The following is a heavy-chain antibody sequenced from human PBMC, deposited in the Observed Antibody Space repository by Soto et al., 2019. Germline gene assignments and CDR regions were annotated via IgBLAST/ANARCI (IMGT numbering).Heavy chain of an antibody. J-gene: IGHJ3*02. V-gene: IGHV5-51*01. D-gene: IGHD3-22*01. CDR2: IYPGDSDT. CDR1: SYW. CDR3: AIYRPYYYDSSGHDAFDI. Sequence: SYWIGWVRQMPGKGLEWMGIIYPGDSDTRYSPSFQGQVTISADKSISTAYLQWSSLKASDTAMYYCAIYRPYYYDSSGHDAFDIWGQGTMVTVSS.